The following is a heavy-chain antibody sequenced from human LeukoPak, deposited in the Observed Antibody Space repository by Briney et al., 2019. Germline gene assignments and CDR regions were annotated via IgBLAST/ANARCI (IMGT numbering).Heavy chain of an antibody. J-gene: IGHJ5*02. CDR2: IIPIFGTA. D-gene: IGHD3-22*01. Sequence: SVKVSCKASGGTFSSYAISWVRQAPGQGLEWMGGIIPIFGTANYAQKFQGRVTITADKSTSTAYMELSSLRFEDTAVYYCARDMKYYYDSSGHHGFDPWGQGTLVTVSS. V-gene: IGHV1-69*06. CDR1: GGTFSSYA. CDR3: ARDMKYYYDSSGHHGFDP.